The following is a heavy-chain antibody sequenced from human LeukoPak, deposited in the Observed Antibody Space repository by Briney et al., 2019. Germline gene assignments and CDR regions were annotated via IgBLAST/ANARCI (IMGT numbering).Heavy chain of an antibody. CDR2: INPSGGST. D-gene: IGHD6-6*01. J-gene: IGHJ4*02. CDR3: ARIRTAGRPEY. Sequence: ASVKVSCKASGYSFTSYYMHWVRQAPGQGLEWMGIINPSGGSTNYAQKFQGRVTMTRDTSTSTVYMELSSLKSEDTAVYYCARIRTAGRPEYWGQGTLVTVSS. V-gene: IGHV1-46*01. CDR1: GYSFTSYY.